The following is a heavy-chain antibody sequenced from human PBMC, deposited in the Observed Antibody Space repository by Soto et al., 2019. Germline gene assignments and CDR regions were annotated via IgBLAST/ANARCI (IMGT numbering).Heavy chain of an antibody. CDR2: ISAYNGNT. D-gene: IGHD2-15*01. J-gene: IGHJ4*02. CDR3: ARSGCSGGGCYSYYFDY. CDR1: GYTFTSYG. V-gene: IGHV1-18*01. Sequence: ASVKVSCKASGYTFTSYGISWVRQAPGQGLEWMGWISAYNGNTNYAQKLQGRVTMTTDTSTSTAYMELRSLRSDDTAVYYCARSGCSGGGCYSYYFDYWGQGTLVTVSS.